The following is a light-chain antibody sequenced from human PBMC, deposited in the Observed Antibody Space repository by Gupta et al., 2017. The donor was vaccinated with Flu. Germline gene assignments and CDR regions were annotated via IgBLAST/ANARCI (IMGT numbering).Light chain of an antibody. Sequence: ALGETATITCMGKNIGYKHAHWYQQKPGLAPVLVIYRDTHRPSGIPERFSGSNSGDTATLTITRAQAGDEADYYCHLWDSSTAVFGGGTRLTVL. CDR1: NIGYKH. J-gene: IGLJ2*01. CDR3: HLWDSSTAV. CDR2: RDT. V-gene: IGLV3-9*01.